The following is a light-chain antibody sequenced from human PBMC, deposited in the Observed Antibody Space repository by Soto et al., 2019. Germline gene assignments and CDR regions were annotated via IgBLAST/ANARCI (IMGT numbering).Light chain of an antibody. CDR3: GSYTSTDTPFV. CDR2: EVS. V-gene: IGLV2-14*01. Sequence: QSVLAQPSSVSGSPGQSITISGTGTSTDVGGYNYVSWYQHHPGKGPKLIIYEVSNRPSGVSDRFSGSKSGNKASLIISNLEAEDESDYYCGSYTSTDTPFVFGTGTKLTVL. J-gene: IGLJ1*01. CDR1: STDVGGYNY.